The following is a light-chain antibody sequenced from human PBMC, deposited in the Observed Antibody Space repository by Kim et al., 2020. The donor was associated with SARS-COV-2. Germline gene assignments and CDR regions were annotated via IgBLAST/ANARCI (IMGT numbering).Light chain of an antibody. CDR2: RNN. J-gene: IGLJ2*01. CDR3: AAWDDSLSGHVV. V-gene: IGLV1-47*01. Sequence: QRVTTSCSGSSSNSGSNYVYWYQQLPGTAPKLLIYRNNQRPSGVPDRFSGSKSGTSASLAISGLRSEDEADYYCAAWDDSLSGHVVFGGGTQLTVL. CDR1: SSNSGSNY.